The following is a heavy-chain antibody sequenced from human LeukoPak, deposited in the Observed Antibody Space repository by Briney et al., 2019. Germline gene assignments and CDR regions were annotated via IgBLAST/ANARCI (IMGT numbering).Heavy chain of an antibody. Sequence: PSETLSLTCTVSGGSISSYYWSWIRQPPGKGLEWIGHIYYSGSTNYNPSLKSRVTISVDTSKNQFSLKLSSVTAADTAVYYCARGSGGQLLWFGELWGNWFDPWGQGTLVTVSS. J-gene: IGHJ5*02. CDR1: GGSISSYY. CDR3: ARGSGGQLLWFGELWGNWFDP. V-gene: IGHV4-59*01. CDR2: IYYSGST. D-gene: IGHD3-10*01.